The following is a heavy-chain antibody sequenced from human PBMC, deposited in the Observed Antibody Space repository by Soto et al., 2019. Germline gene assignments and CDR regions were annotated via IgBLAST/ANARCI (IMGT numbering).Heavy chain of an antibody. V-gene: IGHV4-59*08. D-gene: IGHD4-17*01. J-gene: IGHJ4*02. CDR1: GGSISSYY. Sequence: SETLSLTCTVSGGSISSYYWSWIRQPPGKGLEWIGYIYYSGSTNYNPSLKSRVTISVDTSKNQFSLKLSSVTAADTAVYYCATLDYGDYDFNYWGQGTLVTVSS. CDR2: IYYSGST. CDR3: ATLDYGDYDFNY.